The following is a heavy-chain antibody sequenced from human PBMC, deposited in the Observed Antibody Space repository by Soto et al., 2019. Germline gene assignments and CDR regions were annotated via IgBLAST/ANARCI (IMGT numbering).Heavy chain of an antibody. CDR2: IYWDDDK. CDR1: GFSLSTSGVG. J-gene: IGHJ4*02. V-gene: IGHV2-5*02. D-gene: IGHD3-10*01. Sequence: QITLKESGPTLVKPTQTLSLTCTFSGFSLSTSGVGVGWIRQPPGKALEWLALIYWDDDKRYSPSLKSRLTITKDTSKNQVVLTMTNMDPVDTATYYCAHRRPWFGELLLDYWGQGTLVTVSS. CDR3: AHRRPWFGELLLDY.